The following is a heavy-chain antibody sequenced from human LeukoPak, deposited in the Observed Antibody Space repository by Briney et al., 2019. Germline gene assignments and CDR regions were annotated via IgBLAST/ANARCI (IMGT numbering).Heavy chain of an antibody. CDR2: ISGDGVST. V-gene: IGHV3-43*02. D-gene: IGHD2-15*01. CDR3: AKEGYSHTSNYFDN. CDR1: GFMFDDSA. J-gene: IGHJ4*02. Sequence: TGGSLRLSCAASGFMFDDSAMHWVRQAPGKGLELVSLISGDGVSTFYADSVKGRFTISRDNSKNSLSLQMDSLTTEDTALYYCAKEGYSHTSNYFDNWGQGILVTVSS.